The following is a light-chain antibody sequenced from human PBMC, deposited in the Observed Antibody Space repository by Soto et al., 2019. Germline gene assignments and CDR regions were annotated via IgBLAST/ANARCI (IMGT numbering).Light chain of an antibody. CDR3: QQRSNWPGT. CDR2: DAS. CDR1: QSVGTY. Sequence: EIVLTQSPATLSLSPGERAILSCRASQSVGTYLAWYQQKPGQAPRLLIYDASNRATGIPARFGGSGSGTDFTLTINSLEPEDFPVYYCQQRSNWPGTFGPGTKVDIK. J-gene: IGKJ3*01. V-gene: IGKV3-11*01.